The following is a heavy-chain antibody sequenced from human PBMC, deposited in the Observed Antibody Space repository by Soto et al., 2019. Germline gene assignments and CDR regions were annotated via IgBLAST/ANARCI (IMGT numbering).Heavy chain of an antibody. J-gene: IGHJ4*02. CDR3: ARGYIFGRLFDY. CDR1: GGSFSGYY. D-gene: IGHD3-3*02. V-gene: IGHV4-34*01. Sequence: SETLSLTCAVYGGSFSGYYWSWIRQPPGKGLEWIGEINHSGSTNYNPSLKSRVTISVDTSKNQISLKLSSVTAADTAVYYCARGYIFGRLFDYWGQGTLVTVSS. CDR2: INHSGST.